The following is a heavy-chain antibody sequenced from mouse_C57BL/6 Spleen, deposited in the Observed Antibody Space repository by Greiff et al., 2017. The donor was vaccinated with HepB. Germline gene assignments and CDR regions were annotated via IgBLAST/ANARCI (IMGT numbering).Heavy chain of an antibody. J-gene: IGHJ4*01. CDR2: IDPEDGET. Sequence: EVQLQQSGVELVKPGASVKLSCTASGFNIKDYYMHWVKQRTEQGLEWIGRIDPEDGETNYAPKFQGKATITADTSSNTAYLQLSSLTSEDTAVYYWAERNYGSSYAMDYWGQGTSVTVSS. V-gene: IGHV14-2*01. D-gene: IGHD1-1*01. CDR1: GFNIKDYY. CDR3: AERNYGSSYAMDY.